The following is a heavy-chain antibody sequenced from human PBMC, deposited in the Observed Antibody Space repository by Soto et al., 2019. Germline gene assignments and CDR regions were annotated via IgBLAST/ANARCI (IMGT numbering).Heavy chain of an antibody. D-gene: IGHD2-2*03. CDR2: ISYDGSNK. CDR1: GFTFSSYA. J-gene: IGHJ4*02. Sequence: GGSLRLSCAASGFTFSSYAMHWVRQAPGKGLEWVAVISYDGSNKYYADSVKGRFTISRDNRRNTLHLQMNSLRAEDTAVYYCVKDGYSISSNKPLDYWGQGTLVTVSS. V-gene: IGHV3-30-3*01. CDR3: VKDGYSISSNKPLDY.